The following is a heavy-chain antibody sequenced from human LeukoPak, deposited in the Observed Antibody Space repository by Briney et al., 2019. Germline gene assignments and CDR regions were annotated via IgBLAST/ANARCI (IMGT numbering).Heavy chain of an antibody. CDR3: TRGSQSDYYYGMDV. Sequence: PGGSLRLSCAASGFTFSGSAMHWVRQASGKGLGWVGRIRSRTNTYATAYAASVKGRFTISRDDSKNTAYLQMNSLKTEDTAAYYCTRGSQSDYYYGMDVWGQGTTVTVSS. V-gene: IGHV3-73*01. CDR2: IRSRTNTYAT. J-gene: IGHJ6*02. CDR1: GFTFSGSA.